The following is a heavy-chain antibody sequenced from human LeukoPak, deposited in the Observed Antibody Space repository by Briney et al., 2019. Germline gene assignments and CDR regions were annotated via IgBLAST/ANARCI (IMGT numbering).Heavy chain of an antibody. Sequence: GGSLRLSCAASGFTFSSYSMNWVRQAPGKGLEWVSYISSSSSTIYYADSVKGRFTISRDNAKNSLYLQMNSLRAEDTAVYYCASKDDYVWGSYRWAFDIWGQGTMVTVSS. J-gene: IGHJ3*02. CDR1: GFTFSSYS. V-gene: IGHV3-48*01. D-gene: IGHD3-16*02. CDR3: ASKDDYVWGSYRWAFDI. CDR2: ISSSSSTI.